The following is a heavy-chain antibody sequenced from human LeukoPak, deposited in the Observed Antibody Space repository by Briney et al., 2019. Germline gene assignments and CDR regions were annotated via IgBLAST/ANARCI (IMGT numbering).Heavy chain of an antibody. V-gene: IGHV4-34*01. CDR1: GGSFSGYY. Sequence: PSETLSLTCAVYGGSFSGYYWSWIRQPPGKGLEWIGEINHSGSTNYNPSLKSRVTISVDTSKNQFSLKLTSVTAADTAVYYCARGAYYYDSSVVSENDIWGQGTMVTVSS. CDR3: ARGAYYYDSSVVSENDI. J-gene: IGHJ3*02. D-gene: IGHD3-22*01. CDR2: INHSGST.